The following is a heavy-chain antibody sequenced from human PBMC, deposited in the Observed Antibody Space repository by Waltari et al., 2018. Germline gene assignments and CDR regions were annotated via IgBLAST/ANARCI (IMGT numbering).Heavy chain of an antibody. Sequence: QLQLQESGPGLVKPSETLSLICTVSGGSITSSSYYWGWIRQPPGKGLEWVGSIYYSGTTYYNPPLKSRVTISVDTSKNQFSLKLSAVTAADTAVYYCARQRVGGVATITLRDYYYMDVWGKGTTVTVSS. D-gene: IGHD5-12*01. CDR2: IYYSGTT. CDR1: GGSITSSSYY. V-gene: IGHV4-39*07. J-gene: IGHJ6*03. CDR3: ARQRVGGVATITLRDYYYMDV.